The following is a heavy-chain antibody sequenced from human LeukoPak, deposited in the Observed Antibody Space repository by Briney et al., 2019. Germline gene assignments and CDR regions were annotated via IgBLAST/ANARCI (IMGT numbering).Heavy chain of an antibody. CDR1: GFTFSDYY. J-gene: IGHJ6*03. D-gene: IGHD2-2*01. V-gene: IGHV3-11*01. Sequence: GGSLRLSGAASGFTFSDYYMSWVRQAPGKGLEWVSYISSSGSTIYYADSVKGRFTISRDNAKNSLYLQMNSLRAEDTAVYYCARRSVGYYYYMDVWGKGTTVTVSS. CDR3: ARRSVGYYYYMDV. CDR2: ISSSGSTI.